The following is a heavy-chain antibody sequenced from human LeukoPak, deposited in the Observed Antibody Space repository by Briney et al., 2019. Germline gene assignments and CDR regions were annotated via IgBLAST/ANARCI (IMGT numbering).Heavy chain of an antibody. CDR2: ISYSGIT. J-gene: IGHJ5*02. V-gene: IGHV4-59*08. Sequence: SETLSLTCTVSGGSISSYYWSWIRQPPGKGPEWIGYISYSGITNYNPSLKSRVTISVDTSKNQFSLRLRSVTAADTAVYFCAGDIAAINIPGSRLDPWGQGTLVTVSS. CDR1: GGSISSYY. D-gene: IGHD6-13*01. CDR3: AGDIAAINIPGSRLDP.